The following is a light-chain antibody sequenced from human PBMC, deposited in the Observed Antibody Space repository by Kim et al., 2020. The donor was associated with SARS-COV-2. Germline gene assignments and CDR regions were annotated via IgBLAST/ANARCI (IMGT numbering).Light chain of an antibody. CDR1: KLGDKY. J-gene: IGLJ2*01. Sequence: VFPGQTAGITCYGDKLGDKYACWYQQKPGQSPVLIIYQDSKRPSGIPERFSGSNSGNTATLTISGTQAMDEADYYCQAWDSSTDVVFVGGTQLTVL. V-gene: IGLV3-1*01. CDR2: QDS. CDR3: QAWDSSTDVV.